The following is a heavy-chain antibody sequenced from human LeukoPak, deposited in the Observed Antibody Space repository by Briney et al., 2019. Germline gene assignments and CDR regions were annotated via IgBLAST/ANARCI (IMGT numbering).Heavy chain of an antibody. CDR1: GVSISSSSYY. D-gene: IGHD6-13*01. J-gene: IGHJ5*02. V-gene: IGHV4-39*01. Sequence: SETLSLTCTVSGVSISSSSYYWGWIRQPPGKGLEWIGSIYYSGSTYYNPSLKSRVTISVDTPKNQFSLKLSSVTAADTAVYYCARRYSSSWFDWFDPWGRGTLVTVSS. CDR2: IYYSGST. CDR3: ARRYSSSWFDWFDP.